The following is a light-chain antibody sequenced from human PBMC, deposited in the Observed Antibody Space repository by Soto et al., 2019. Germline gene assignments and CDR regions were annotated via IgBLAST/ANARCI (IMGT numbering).Light chain of an antibody. Sequence: QSALTQPPSVSGAPGQRVPISCTGSSSNIGAGYDVHWYQQLPGTAPKLLIYGNSNRPSGVPDRFSGSKSGTSASLAITGLQAEDEADYYCQSYDSSLSALYVFGTGTKVTVL. V-gene: IGLV1-40*01. J-gene: IGLJ1*01. CDR2: GNS. CDR1: SSNIGAGYD. CDR3: QSYDSSLSALYV.